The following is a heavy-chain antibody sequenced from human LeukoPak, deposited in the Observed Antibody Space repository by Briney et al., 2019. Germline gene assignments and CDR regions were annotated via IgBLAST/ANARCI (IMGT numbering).Heavy chain of an antibody. CDR1: GYTFTGYY. Sequence: ASVKVSCKASGYTFTGYYMHWVRQAPGQGLEWMGWINPNSGGANYAQKFQGRVTMTRDTSISTAYMELSRLRSDDTAVYYCARAGPATYYYDSSGYLRLGYWGQGTLVTVSS. CDR3: ARAGPATYYYDSSGYLRLGY. V-gene: IGHV1-2*02. D-gene: IGHD3-22*01. J-gene: IGHJ4*02. CDR2: INPNSGGA.